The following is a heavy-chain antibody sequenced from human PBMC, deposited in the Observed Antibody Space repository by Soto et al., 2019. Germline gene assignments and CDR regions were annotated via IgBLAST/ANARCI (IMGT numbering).Heavy chain of an antibody. Sequence: EVQLLESGGGLVQPGGSLRLSCAASGFTFSSYAMSWVRQAPGKGLEWVSAISGSGGSTYYADSVQGRFTISTDNSKNTLYLQMDSVRAEDTAVYYCATGRRGGFWSGYPQPFDSWGQGTLVTVSS. J-gene: IGHJ4*02. CDR2: ISGSGGST. CDR3: ATGRRGGFWSGYPQPFDS. CDR1: GFTFSSYA. D-gene: IGHD3-3*01. V-gene: IGHV3-23*01.